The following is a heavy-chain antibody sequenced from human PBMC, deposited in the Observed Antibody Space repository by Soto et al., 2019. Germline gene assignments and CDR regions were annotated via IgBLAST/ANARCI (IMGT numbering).Heavy chain of an antibody. CDR3: ATGNYYDSSGYPLPVDY. J-gene: IGHJ4*02. Sequence: GGSLRLSCAASGFTFSSYGMHWVRQAPGKGLEWVAVISYDGSNKYYADSVKGRFTISRDNSKNTLYLQMNSLRAEDTAVYYCATGNYYDSSGYPLPVDYWGQGTLVTVSS. CDR1: GFTFSSYG. CDR2: ISYDGSNK. D-gene: IGHD3-22*01. V-gene: IGHV3-30*03.